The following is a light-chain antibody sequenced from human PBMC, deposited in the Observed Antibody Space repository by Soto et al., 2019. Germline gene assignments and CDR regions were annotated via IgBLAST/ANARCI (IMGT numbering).Light chain of an antibody. CDR2: DVS. CDR3: SSYTSTSAVV. Sequence: QSALTQPASVSGSPGQSITISCTGTSSDVGVYNYVSWYQQHPGKAPKLMIYDVSNRPSGVSNRFSGSKSDNTASLAISGLQAEDEADYYCSSYTSTSAVVFGGGTKLTVL. CDR1: SSDVGVYNY. J-gene: IGLJ2*01. V-gene: IGLV2-14*01.